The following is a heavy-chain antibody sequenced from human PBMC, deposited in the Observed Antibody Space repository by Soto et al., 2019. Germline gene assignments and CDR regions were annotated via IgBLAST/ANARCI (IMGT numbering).Heavy chain of an antibody. J-gene: IGHJ4*02. V-gene: IGHV4-31*03. D-gene: IGHD2-21*02. Sequence: PSETLSLTCTVSGGSISSGGYYWSWIRQHPGKGLEWIGYIYYSGSTYYNPSLKSRVTISVDTSKNQFSLKLSSVTAADTAVYYCARRVVTVAADNFDYWGQGTLVTVSS. CDR1: GGSISSGGYY. CDR2: IYYSGST. CDR3: ARRVVTVAADNFDY.